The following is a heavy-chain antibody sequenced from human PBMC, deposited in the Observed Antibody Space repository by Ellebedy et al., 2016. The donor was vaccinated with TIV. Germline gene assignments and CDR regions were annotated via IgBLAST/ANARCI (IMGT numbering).Heavy chain of an antibody. CDR2: ISHSGST. V-gene: IGHV4-59*01. CDR3: ARHRILRYLDPPYYFDY. CDR1: GDSISNYY. J-gene: IGHJ4*02. Sequence: MPGGSLRLSCTVSGDSISNYYWSWVRQPPGKGLEWIGYISHSGSTFYSPSLKSRVSMSVDTSKNQFSLRLSSVTAADTAVYYCARHRILRYLDPPYYFDYWGQGTLVTVSS. D-gene: IGHD3-9*01.